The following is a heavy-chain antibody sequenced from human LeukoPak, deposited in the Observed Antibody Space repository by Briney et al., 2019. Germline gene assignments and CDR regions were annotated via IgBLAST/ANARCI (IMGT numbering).Heavy chain of an antibody. Sequence: SETLSLTCAVYGGSFSGYYWSWIRQPPEKGLEWIGEINHSGSTNYNPSLKSRVTISVDTSKNQFSLKLSSVTAADTAVYYCARGGELLGLAADYWGQGTLVTVSS. V-gene: IGHV4-34*01. D-gene: IGHD1-26*01. CDR1: GGSFSGYY. J-gene: IGHJ4*02. CDR3: ARGGELLGLAADY. CDR2: INHSGST.